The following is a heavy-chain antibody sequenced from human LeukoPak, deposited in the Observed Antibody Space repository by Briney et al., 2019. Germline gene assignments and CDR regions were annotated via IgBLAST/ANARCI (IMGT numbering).Heavy chain of an antibody. CDR3: ARGKGYSSSWSAFDI. Sequence: GGSLRLSRAASGFTFSSYSMNWVRQAPGKGLEWVSSISSSSSYIYYADSVKGRFTISRDNAKNSLYLQMNSLRAEDTAVYCCARGKGYSSSWSAFDIWGQGTMVTVSS. J-gene: IGHJ3*02. CDR1: GFTFSSYS. D-gene: IGHD6-13*01. V-gene: IGHV3-21*01. CDR2: ISSSSSYI.